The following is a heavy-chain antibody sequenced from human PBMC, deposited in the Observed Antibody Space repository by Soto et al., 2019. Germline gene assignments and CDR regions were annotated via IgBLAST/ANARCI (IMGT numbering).Heavy chain of an antibody. CDR2: ISSSSSTI. D-gene: IGHD6-13*01. J-gene: IGHJ1*01. CDR3: ARDLGSSWYPEYFQH. Sequence: LSCAASGFTFSNYWMSWVRQAPGKGLEWVSYISSSSSTIYYADSVKGRFTISRDNAKNSLYLQMNSLRAEDTAVYYCARDLGSSWYPEYFQHWGQGTLVTVSS. V-gene: IGHV3-48*01. CDR1: GFTFSNYW.